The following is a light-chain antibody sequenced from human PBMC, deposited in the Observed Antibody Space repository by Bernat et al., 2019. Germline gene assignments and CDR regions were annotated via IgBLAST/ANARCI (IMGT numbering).Light chain of an antibody. CDR2: EVN. V-gene: IGLV2-18*02. CDR1: SSDVGSYNR. CDR3: CSFTTTNTWV. J-gene: IGLJ3*02. Sequence: QSALTQPPSVSGSPGQSVTISCTGTSSDVGSYNRVSWYQQPPGTAPKLMIYEVNNRPSGVPDRVSGTKSGNTASLTISGLQAEDEADYYCCSFTTTNTWVFGGGTKLTVL.